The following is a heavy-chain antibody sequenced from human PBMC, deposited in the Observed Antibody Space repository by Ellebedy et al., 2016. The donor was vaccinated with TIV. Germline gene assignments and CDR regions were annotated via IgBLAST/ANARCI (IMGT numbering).Heavy chain of an antibody. CDR3: AKGPRYCGGDCLPSYSYYMDA. D-gene: IGHD2-21*02. CDR2: ITWDGTYT. Sequence: GESLKISCAASGFTFGDYAMHWVRQAPGKGLEWVSLITWDGTYTFYADSVRGRFTVSRDDSKRSLYLQMNSLRSEDTALYYCAKGPRYCGGDCLPSYSYYMDAWGKGTTVTVSS. CDR1: GFTFGDYA. J-gene: IGHJ6*03. V-gene: IGHV3-43*01.